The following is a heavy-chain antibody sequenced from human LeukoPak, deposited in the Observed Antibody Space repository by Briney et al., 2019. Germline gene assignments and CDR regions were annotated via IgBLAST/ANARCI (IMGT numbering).Heavy chain of an antibody. CDR1: GFTFSSYG. CDR2: ISYDGSNK. V-gene: IGHV3-30*03. J-gene: IGHJ5*02. D-gene: IGHD3-10*01. CDR3: ARDGGARGNWFDP. Sequence: GRSLRLSCAASGFTFSSYGMHWVRQAPGKGLEWVAVISYDGSNKYYADSVKGRFTISRDNSKNTLYLQMNSLRAEDTAVYYCARDGGARGNWFDPWGQGTLVTVSS.